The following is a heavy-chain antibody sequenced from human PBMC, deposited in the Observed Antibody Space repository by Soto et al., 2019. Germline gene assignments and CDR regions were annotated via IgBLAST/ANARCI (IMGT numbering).Heavy chain of an antibody. J-gene: IGHJ4*02. V-gene: IGHV1-69*01. Sequence: QVQLVQSGAEVKKPGSSVKVSCKASGGTFSSYSINWLRQAPGQGLEWMGEIIPIFGTANYAQKFPGRVTITADESTSTAYMELSSLRSEDPAVYYCARDVGRTSGGIDSWGQGTLVTVSS. D-gene: IGHD1-26*01. CDR2: IIPIFGTA. CDR1: GGTFSSYS. CDR3: ARDVGRTSGGIDS.